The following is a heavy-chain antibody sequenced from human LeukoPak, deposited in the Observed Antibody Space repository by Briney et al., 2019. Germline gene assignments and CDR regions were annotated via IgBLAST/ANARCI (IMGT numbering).Heavy chain of an antibody. V-gene: IGHV2-70*11. J-gene: IGHJ3*02. Sequence: SGPALVKPTQTLTLTCTFSGFSLSTSGMCVSWIRQPPGKALEWLARIDWDDDKYYSTSLKTRHTTSKDTSKNQVVLTMTNMDPVDTATYYCARRTRAAHDAFDIWGQGTMVTVSS. D-gene: IGHD6-6*01. CDR1: GFSLSTSGMC. CDR2: IDWDDDK. CDR3: ARRTRAAHDAFDI.